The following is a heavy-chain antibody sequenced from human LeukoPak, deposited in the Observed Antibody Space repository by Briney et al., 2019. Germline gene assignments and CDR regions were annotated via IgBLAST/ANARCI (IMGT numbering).Heavy chain of an antibody. J-gene: IGHJ5*02. V-gene: IGHV4-61*02. CDR1: GGSISSGSYY. Sequence: SETLSLTCTVSGGSISSGSYYWSWIRQPAGKGLEWIGRIYTSGSTNYNPSLKSRVTISVDTSKNQFSLKLSSVTAADTAVYYCAKGDSSGRFDPWGQGTLVTVSS. CDR3: AKGDSSGRFDP. CDR2: IYTSGST. D-gene: IGHD3-22*01.